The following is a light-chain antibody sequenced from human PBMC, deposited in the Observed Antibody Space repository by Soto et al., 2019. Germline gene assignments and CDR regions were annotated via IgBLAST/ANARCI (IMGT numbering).Light chain of an antibody. CDR2: WAS. V-gene: IGKV4-1*01. CDR3: QQSYSTPPT. CDR1: QSVLYSSNNKNY. Sequence: DIVMTQSPDSLAVSLGERATINCKSSQSVLYSSNNKNYLAWYQQKPGQPPKLLIYWASTREAGVPDRVSGSGSGTYFTLTISSLQAEEAAVYYCQQSYSTPPTFGPGTKVDIK. J-gene: IGKJ3*01.